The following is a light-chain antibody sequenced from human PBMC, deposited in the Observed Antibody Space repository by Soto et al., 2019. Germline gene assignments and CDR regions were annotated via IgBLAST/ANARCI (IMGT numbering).Light chain of an antibody. CDR2: DAS. J-gene: IGKJ5*01. CDR3: KQRSTSIT. V-gene: IGKV3-11*01. CDR1: QSVSSY. Sequence: EIVLTQSPATLSLSPGERATLSCRASQSVSSYLAWYQQKPGQAPRLLIYDASNRATGIPARFSGSGSGTTFTPTISSLEPEDFAVYYFKQRSTSITFGQGTRLRLN.